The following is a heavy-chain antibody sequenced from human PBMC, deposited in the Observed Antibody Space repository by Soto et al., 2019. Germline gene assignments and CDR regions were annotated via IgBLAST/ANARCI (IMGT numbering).Heavy chain of an antibody. CDR2: VPGDGSRA. V-gene: IGHV3-74*01. CDR1: GFSFSSYF. J-gene: IGHJ6*02. Sequence: EVQLVESGGGSVQPGGSLRLSCAASGFSFSSYFMAWVRQAPGEGLVSVSHVPGDGSRASYADSVRGRFTISRDNAKNTLYLQMDSLRDEDPAIYYCARENWYSLDVWGQGTTVTVSS. D-gene: IGHD1-26*01. CDR3: ARENWYSLDV.